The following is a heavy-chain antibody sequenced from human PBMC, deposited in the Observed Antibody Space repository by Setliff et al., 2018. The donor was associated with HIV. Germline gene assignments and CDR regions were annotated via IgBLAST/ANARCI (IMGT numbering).Heavy chain of an antibody. V-gene: IGHV1-18*01. CDR1: GFTFNHYA. J-gene: IGHJ1*01. Sequence: ASVKVSCKASGFTFNHYALSWVRQAPGQGLEWMGWISAYNGNTNYAQKLQGRVTMTTDTSTSTAYMEVRDLKPDDTALYYCARGWSEGTHLFQVEYFQHWGQGTLVTVSS. CDR3: ARGWSEGTHLFQVEYFQH. CDR2: ISAYNGNT. D-gene: IGHD2-8*01.